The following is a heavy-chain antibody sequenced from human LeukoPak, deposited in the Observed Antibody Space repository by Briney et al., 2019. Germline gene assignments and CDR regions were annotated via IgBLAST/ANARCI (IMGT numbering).Heavy chain of an antibody. Sequence: SETLSLTCAVYGGSFSGYYWSWIRQPPGKGLEWIGEINHSGSTNYNPSLKSRVTISVDTSKNQFSLKLSSVTAADTAVYYCARDRTYGGYPFDYWGQGTLVTVSS. CDR3: ARDRTYGGYPFDY. V-gene: IGHV4-34*01. CDR1: GGSFSGYY. CDR2: INHSGST. D-gene: IGHD5-12*01. J-gene: IGHJ4*02.